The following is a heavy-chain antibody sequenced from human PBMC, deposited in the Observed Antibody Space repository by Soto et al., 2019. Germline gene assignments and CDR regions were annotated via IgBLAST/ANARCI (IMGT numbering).Heavy chain of an antibody. Sequence: QVQLVQSGAEVKKPGASVKVSCKASGYTFTSYDINWVRQATGQGLEWMGWMNPNSGNTGYAQKFQGRVTMTRNTSISTAYMELSSLRSEDTAVYYCVRPRINRNWFDPWGQGTLVTVSS. CDR2: MNPNSGNT. V-gene: IGHV1-8*01. CDR1: GYTFTSYD. D-gene: IGHD2-15*01. CDR3: VRPRINRNWFDP. J-gene: IGHJ5*02.